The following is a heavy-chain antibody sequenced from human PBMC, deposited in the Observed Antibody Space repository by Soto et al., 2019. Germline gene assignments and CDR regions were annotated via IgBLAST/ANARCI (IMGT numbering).Heavy chain of an antibody. CDR1: GFTFSSYG. J-gene: IGHJ3*02. Sequence: QVQLVESGGGVVQPGRSLRLSCAASGFTFSSYGMHWVRQAPGKGLEWVAVISYDGSNKYYADSVKGRFTISRDNSKNTLYLQMNSLRAEDTAVYYCANDYYDSSGYYMGPLGVSAFDIWGQGTMVTVSS. CDR2: ISYDGSNK. V-gene: IGHV3-30*18. CDR3: ANDYYDSSGYYMGPLGVSAFDI. D-gene: IGHD3-22*01.